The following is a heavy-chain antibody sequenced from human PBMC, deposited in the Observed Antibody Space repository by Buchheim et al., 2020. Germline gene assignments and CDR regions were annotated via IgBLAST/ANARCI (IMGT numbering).Heavy chain of an antibody. CDR2: IYYSGST. J-gene: IGHJ4*02. D-gene: IGHD1-26*01. CDR1: GGSISSSSYY. CDR3: ARVPTRGGSYLDY. Sequence: QVQLQESGPGLVKPSETLSLTCTVSGGSISSSSYYWGWIRQPPGKGLEWIGSIYYSGSTDYNPSLKSRVTISVDPSKQHLSLKLSSVTAADTAVYYCARVPTRGGSYLDYWGQGTL. V-gene: IGHV4-39*02.